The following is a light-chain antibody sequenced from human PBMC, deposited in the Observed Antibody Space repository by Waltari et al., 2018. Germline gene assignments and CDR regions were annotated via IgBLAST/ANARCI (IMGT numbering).Light chain of an antibody. CDR1: TLGNKY. CDR3: QAWDSSTAV. CDR2: QDN. J-gene: IGLJ2*01. Sequence: SYEVTQPPSVSVSPGQTTSITCSGHTLGNKYASWYQQRPGQSPVLVIYQDNKRPSGIPERFSGSNSGSTASLTISGTQAMDEAVYYCQAWDSSTAVFGGGTKLTVL. V-gene: IGLV3-1*01.